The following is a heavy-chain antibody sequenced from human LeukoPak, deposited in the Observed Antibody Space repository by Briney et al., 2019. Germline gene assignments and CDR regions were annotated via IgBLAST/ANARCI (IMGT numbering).Heavy chain of an antibody. V-gene: IGHV3-53*01. CDR1: GFTVSSNY. Sequence: QPGGSLRLSCAASGFTVSSNYMSWVRQAPGKGLEWVSVIYSRGSTYYADSVKGRFTISRDNSKNTLYLQMNSLRAEDTAVYYCARNLVATISVWFDPWGQGTLVTVSS. J-gene: IGHJ5*02. CDR2: IYSRGST. CDR3: ARNLVATISVWFDP. D-gene: IGHD5-12*01.